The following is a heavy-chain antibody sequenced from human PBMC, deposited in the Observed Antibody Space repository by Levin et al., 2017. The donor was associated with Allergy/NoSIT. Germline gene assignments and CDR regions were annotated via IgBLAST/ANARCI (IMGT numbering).Heavy chain of an antibody. J-gene: IGHJ6*02. D-gene: IGHD2-15*01. V-gene: IGHV3-23*01. Sequence: GGSLRLSCAASGFTFGTYAMSWVRQAPGKGLEWVSAVSASGVSTYYADSVKGRFTISSDNSKNMLYLQMNSLRADDTAVYYCAKTSGDCSGGRCYGYYGMDVWGQGTTVTVSS. CDR2: VSASGVST. CDR3: AKTSGDCSGGRCYGYYGMDV. CDR1: GFTFGTYA.